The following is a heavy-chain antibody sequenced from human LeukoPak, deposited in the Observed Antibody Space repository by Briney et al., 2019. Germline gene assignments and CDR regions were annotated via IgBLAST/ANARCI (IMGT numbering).Heavy chain of an antibody. D-gene: IGHD3-22*01. CDR3: ARDERGFITTVPLDY. CDR1: GYTFTSYG. CDR2: ISAYNGNT. Sequence: GASVTVSCKASGYTFTSYGISWVRQAPGQGLEGMGWISAYNGNTNYAQKLQGRVTMTTDTSTSTAYMELRSLRSDDTAVYYCARDERGFITTVPLDYWGQGTLVTVSS. V-gene: IGHV1-18*01. J-gene: IGHJ4*02.